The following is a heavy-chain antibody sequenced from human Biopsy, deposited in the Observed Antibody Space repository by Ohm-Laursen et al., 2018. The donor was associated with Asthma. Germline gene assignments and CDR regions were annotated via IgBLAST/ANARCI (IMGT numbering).Heavy chain of an antibody. V-gene: IGHV4-30-4*01. CDR1: GGSISSGAYY. Sequence: SETLSLTWPVSGGSISSGAYYWSWVRQPPGKGLEWIGYIYYIGSTYYNPSLKSRVAISLDTSKNQFSLKLGSVTAADTAVYFCARRGGVRRYFDYWGQGTLVTVSS. J-gene: IGHJ4*02. CDR2: IYYIGST. CDR3: ARRGGVRRYFDY. D-gene: IGHD3-16*01.